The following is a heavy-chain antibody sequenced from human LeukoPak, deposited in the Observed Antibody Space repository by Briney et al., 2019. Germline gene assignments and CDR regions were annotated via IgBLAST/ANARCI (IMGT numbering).Heavy chain of an antibody. V-gene: IGHV4-31*03. CDR3: ARDARGYCSSTSCYDRNWFDP. D-gene: IGHD2-2*01. Sequence: PSQTLSLTCTVSGGSISSGGYYWSWIRQHPGKGLEWIGYIYYSGSTYYNPSLKSRVTISVDTSKNQFSLKLSSVTAADTAVYYCARDARGYCSSTSCYDRNWFDPWGQGTLVTVSS. CDR1: GGSISSGGYY. CDR2: IYYSGST. J-gene: IGHJ5*02.